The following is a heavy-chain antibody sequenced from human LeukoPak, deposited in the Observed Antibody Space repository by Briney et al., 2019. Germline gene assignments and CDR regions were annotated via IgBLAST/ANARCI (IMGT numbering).Heavy chain of an antibody. CDR1: GFTFSSYA. J-gene: IGHJ4*02. CDR3: AKEVGYYYGSGSYIES. CDR2: ISGSGGST. D-gene: IGHD3-10*01. V-gene: IGHV3-23*01. Sequence: GGSLRLSCAASGFTFSSYAMSWVRQAPGKGLEWVSAISGSGGSTYYADSVKGRFTISRDNSKNTLYLQMNSLRAEDTAVYYCAKEVGYYYGSGSYIESWGQGTLVTVSS.